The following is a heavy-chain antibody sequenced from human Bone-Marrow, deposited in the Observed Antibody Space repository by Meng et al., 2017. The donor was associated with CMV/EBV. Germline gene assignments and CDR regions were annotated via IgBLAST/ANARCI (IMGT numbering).Heavy chain of an antibody. D-gene: IGHD6-13*01. Sequence: GESLKISCAASGFTVSSNYMSWVRQAPGKGLEWVSVIYSGGSTYYADSVKGRFTISRDNSKNTLYLQMNSLRAEDTAVYYCARGPGLAAAGTVLYYYYGMYVWGQGTTVTVSS. V-gene: IGHV3-53*01. CDR3: ARGPGLAAAGTVLYYYYGMYV. CDR1: GFTVSSNY. CDR2: IYSGGST. J-gene: IGHJ6*02.